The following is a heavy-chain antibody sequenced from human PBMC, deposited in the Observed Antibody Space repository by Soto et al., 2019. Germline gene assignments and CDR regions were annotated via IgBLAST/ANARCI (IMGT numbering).Heavy chain of an antibody. CDR3: ARQGFGALHGLVDC. Sequence: QVQLQESGPGLVKPSETLSLSCTVSGGSISSYYWSWIRQPPGKGMEWIGYVHHSWGSTYNPSLQSRVAISLATSKTQFSLKLASVTATDTAVYYCARQGFGALHGLVDCWGQGTTVPVSS. V-gene: IGHV4-59*08. CDR1: GGSISSYY. D-gene: IGHD3-10*01. CDR2: VHHSWGS. J-gene: IGHJ6*02.